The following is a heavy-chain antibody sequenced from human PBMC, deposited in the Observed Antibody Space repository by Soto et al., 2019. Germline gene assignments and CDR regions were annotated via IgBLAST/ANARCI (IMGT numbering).Heavy chain of an antibody. CDR3: AKSQEIGTHFFDS. Sequence: GGSLRLSCEASGFTFSGFDMHWVRQPTGKGLEWVSSIGTAGDTYYAVSVKGRFTISRDNAKNSLSLQMNSLRAGDMAVYFCAKSQEIGTHFFDSWGQGTQVTV. J-gene: IGHJ4*02. V-gene: IGHV3-13*01. CDR1: GFTFSGFD. CDR2: IGTAGDT. D-gene: IGHD3-3*02.